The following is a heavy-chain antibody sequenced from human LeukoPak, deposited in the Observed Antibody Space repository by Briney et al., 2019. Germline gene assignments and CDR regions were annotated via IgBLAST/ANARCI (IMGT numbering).Heavy chain of an antibody. D-gene: IGHD7-27*01. CDR1: SGSVNTGSSY. CDR3: ARVGAGEPAFDI. V-gene: IGHV4-61*01. Sequence: PSETLSLTCSVSSGSVNTGSSYWSWIRQPPGKGLGWIGYIYYSGTTNYNPSLKSRVTISIETSNNQFSLKLTSLTAADTAIYYCARVGAGEPAFDIWGQGTMVTVSS. CDR2: IYYSGTT. J-gene: IGHJ3*02.